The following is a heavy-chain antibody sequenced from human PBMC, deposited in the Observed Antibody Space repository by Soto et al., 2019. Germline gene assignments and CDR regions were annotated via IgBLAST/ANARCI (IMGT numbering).Heavy chain of an antibody. CDR3: VTDLNWQGH. CDR2: IKYDGSEE. V-gene: IGHV3-7*01. CDR1: GFTFSSYA. J-gene: IGHJ4*02. Sequence: PGGSLRLSCAASGFTFSSYAMSWVRQAPGKGLECVANIKYDGSEEYYVDSVEGRFTISRDNAKNSLYLQMNSLRDEDSAVYYCVTDLNWQGHWGQGTLVTV.